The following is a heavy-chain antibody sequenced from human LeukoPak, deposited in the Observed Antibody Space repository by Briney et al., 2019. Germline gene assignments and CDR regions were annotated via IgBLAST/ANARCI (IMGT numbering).Heavy chain of an antibody. D-gene: IGHD6-13*01. CDR3: ARDLSSGSSNDWFDP. V-gene: IGHV4-61*02. CDR1: GGSISSGSYY. J-gene: IGHJ5*02. CDR2: IYTSGST. Sequence: SETLSLTCTVSGGSISSGSYYWIWIRQPAGKGLEWIGRIYTSGSTNYNPSLKSRVTISVDTSKNQFSLKLSSVTAADTAVYYCARDLSSGSSNDWFDPWGQGTLVTVSS.